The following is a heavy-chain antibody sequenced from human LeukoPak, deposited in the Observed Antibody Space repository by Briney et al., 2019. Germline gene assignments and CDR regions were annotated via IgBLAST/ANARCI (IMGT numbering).Heavy chain of an antibody. CDR2: ISGSGGST. J-gene: IGHJ5*02. CDR3: ARDGVEFYNWFDP. V-gene: IGHV3-23*01. Sequence: GGTLRLSCAASGFTFSSYGMSWVRQAPGKGLEWVSAISGSGGSTYYADSVKGRFTISRDNSKNTLYLQMNSLRAEDTAVYYCARDGVEFYNWFDPWGQGTLVTVSS. CDR1: GFTFSSYG. D-gene: IGHD2-21*01.